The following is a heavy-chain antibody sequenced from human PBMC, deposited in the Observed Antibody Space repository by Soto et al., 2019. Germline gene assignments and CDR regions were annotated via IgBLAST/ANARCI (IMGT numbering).Heavy chain of an antibody. CDR2: IYYSARH. D-gene: IGHD6-19*01. CDR1: GGSISSKVAF. CDR3: GIAVAGTSGWFDP. V-gene: IGHV4-39*01. Sequence: SQXLSVRCSVGGGSISSKVAFCALIRPPQGKGPEYIGTIYYSARHHNNQSIHSRVNLSVDTSKNQFSLQMISVTAADTAVYYCGIAVAGTSGWFDPWGQGTLVTVSS. J-gene: IGHJ5*02.